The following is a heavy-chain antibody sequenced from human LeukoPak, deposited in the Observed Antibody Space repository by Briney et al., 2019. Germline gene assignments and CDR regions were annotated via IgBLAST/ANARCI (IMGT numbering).Heavy chain of an antibody. Sequence: PSETLSLTCTVSGGSISSGSYYWSWIRQPAGKGLEWIGRIYTSGSTNYNPSLKGRVTMSVDTSKNQFSLKLSSVTAADTAVYYCARSGDMVRGVWDYWGQGTLVTVSS. D-gene: IGHD3-10*01. CDR1: GGSISSGSYY. J-gene: IGHJ4*02. CDR2: IYTSGST. CDR3: ARSGDMVRGVWDY. V-gene: IGHV4-61*02.